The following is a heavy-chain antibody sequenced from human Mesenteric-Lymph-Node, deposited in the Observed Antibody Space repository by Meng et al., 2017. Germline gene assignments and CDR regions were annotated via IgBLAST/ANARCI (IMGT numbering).Heavy chain of an antibody. CDR2: IYHSGST. J-gene: IGHJ4*02. CDR1: GGSLSSRNW. Sequence: QLPLQESGPGLVKPSGTLSLPCAVSGGSLSSRNWWSWVRQPPGKGLEWIGEIYHSGSTNYNPSLKSRVTISVDESKNQFSLRLSSVTAADTAVYYCARVGAYCGGDCYHPRWGQGTLVTVSS. V-gene: IGHV4-4*02. D-gene: IGHD2-21*02. CDR3: ARVGAYCGGDCYHPR.